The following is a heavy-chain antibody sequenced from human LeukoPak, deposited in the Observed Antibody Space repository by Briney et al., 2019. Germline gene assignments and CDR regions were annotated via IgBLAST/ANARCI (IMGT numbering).Heavy chain of an antibody. Sequence: GGSLRLSCAASGFTFDDYAMHWVRQAPGKGLEWVSGISWNSGSIGYADPVKGRFTISRDNAKNSLYLQMNSLRAEDTALYYCAKLWELGATPSAEYFQHWGQGTLVTVSS. CDR3: AKLWELGATPSAEYFQH. CDR2: ISWNSGSI. V-gene: IGHV3-9*01. J-gene: IGHJ1*01. CDR1: GFTFDDYA. D-gene: IGHD1-26*01.